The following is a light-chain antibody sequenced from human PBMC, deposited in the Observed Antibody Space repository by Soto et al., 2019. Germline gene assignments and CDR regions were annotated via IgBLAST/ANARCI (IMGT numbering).Light chain of an antibody. CDR1: SSDVGSYNL. Sequence: QSALTQPASVSGSPGQSITISCTGTSSDVGSYNLVSWYQQHPGRAPKVVIYETSQRPSGISNRVSGSRSGNTASLTISGLQAEDEAHYYCCSYAGSHTWVFGGGTKLTVL. CDR2: ETS. CDR3: CSYAGSHTWV. J-gene: IGLJ3*02. V-gene: IGLV2-23*01.